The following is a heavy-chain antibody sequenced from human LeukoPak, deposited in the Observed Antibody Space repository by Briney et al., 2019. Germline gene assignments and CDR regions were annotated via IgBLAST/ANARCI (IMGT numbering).Heavy chain of an antibody. CDR1: GYTFSSNW. CDR3: ARSTGGTGPADY. Sequence: GESLKISCKVSGYTFSSNWIGWVRQMPGEGLEWMGIIYPGDSDTRYSPSFQGQVTISADTTISTAYLQWTSLKASDTAMYYCARSTGGTGPADYWGQGTLVTVSS. CDR2: IYPGDSDT. J-gene: IGHJ4*02. D-gene: IGHD2-8*02. V-gene: IGHV5-51*01.